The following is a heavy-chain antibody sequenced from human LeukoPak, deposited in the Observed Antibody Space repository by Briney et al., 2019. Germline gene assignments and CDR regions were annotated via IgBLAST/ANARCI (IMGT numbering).Heavy chain of an antibody. CDR3: ARPYRIRTAFDI. CDR1: GGSISTASYY. Sequence: PSETLSLTCSVSGGSISTASYYWGWIRQPPGKGLEWIGSIYYSGNTYDNPSLKSRVTMSVDTSKNQLSLKLSSVTAADTAVYYCARPYRIRTAFDIWGQGTMVTVSS. CDR2: IYYSGNT. J-gene: IGHJ3*02. D-gene: IGHD3-16*02. V-gene: IGHV4-39*01.